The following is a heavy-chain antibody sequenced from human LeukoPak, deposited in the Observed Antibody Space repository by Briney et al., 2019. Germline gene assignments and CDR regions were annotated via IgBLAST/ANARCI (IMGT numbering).Heavy chain of an antibody. V-gene: IGHV1-3*01. CDR1: GYTLTSYA. Sequence: ASVKVSCKASGYTLTSYAMHWVRQAPGQRLEWMGWINAGNGNTKYSQKFQGRVTITRDTSASTAYMELSSLRSEDTAVYYCARLSSSWYGQGFDYWGQGTLVTVSS. D-gene: IGHD6-13*01. J-gene: IGHJ4*02. CDR3: ARLSSSWYGQGFDY. CDR2: INAGNGNT.